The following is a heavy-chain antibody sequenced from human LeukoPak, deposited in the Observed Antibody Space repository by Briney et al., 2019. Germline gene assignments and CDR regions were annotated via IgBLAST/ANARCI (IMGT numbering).Heavy chain of an antibody. D-gene: IGHD3-10*01. CDR3: ARHGWFGEFVPNFDY. CDR2: IFYTGST. CDR1: GGSISSYY. V-gene: IGHV4-59*08. Sequence: KPSETLSLTCTVSGGSISSYYWSWIRQPPGKGLEWIGYIFYTGSTNYNPSLKSRVTISVDTSKNQFSLKLSSVTAADTAVYYCARHGWFGEFVPNFDYWGQGTLVTVSS. J-gene: IGHJ4*02.